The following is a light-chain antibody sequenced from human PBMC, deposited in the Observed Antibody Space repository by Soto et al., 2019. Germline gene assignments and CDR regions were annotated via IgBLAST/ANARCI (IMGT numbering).Light chain of an antibody. Sequence: QLVLTQSSSASASLGSSVNLTCTLSSGHSSYIIAWHQQQPGKAPRYLMKLEGSGSYNKGSGVPDRFSGSSSGADRYLIISNLQFEDEDDYSCETWDSNIPWLFGGGTKVTVL. V-gene: IGLV4-60*02. J-gene: IGLJ3*02. CDR2: LEGSGSY. CDR1: SGHSSYI. CDR3: ETWDSNIPWL.